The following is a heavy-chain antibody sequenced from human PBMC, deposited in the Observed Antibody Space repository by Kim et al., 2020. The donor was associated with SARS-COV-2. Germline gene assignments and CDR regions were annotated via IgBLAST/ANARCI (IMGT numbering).Heavy chain of an antibody. CDR2: IYYSGTT. V-gene: IGHV4-39*07. D-gene: IGHD3-3*01. J-gene: IGHJ4*02. Sequence: SETLSLICTVSGDSIGSSTYYWGWIRQPPGKGLEWIGSIYYSGTTYYNPSLESRLTISVDTSNNQFSLKLRSLTAADTAVYYCARVAPRGGAYYNFWSGYYRPYWGQGTLVTVSS. CDR1: GDSIGSSTYY. CDR3: ARVAPRGGAYYNFWSGYYRPY.